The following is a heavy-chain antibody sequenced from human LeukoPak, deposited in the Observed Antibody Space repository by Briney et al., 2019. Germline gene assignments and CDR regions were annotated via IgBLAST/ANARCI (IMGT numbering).Heavy chain of an antibody. CDR1: GLTFRNYG. V-gene: IGHV3-33*01. CDR3: ARDRFGELDDY. J-gene: IGHJ4*02. D-gene: IGHD3-10*01. CDR2: IWYDGSNK. Sequence: GGSLRLSCAASGLTFRNYGMHWVRQAPGKGLEWVAVIWYDGSNKYYADSVKGRFTISRDNSKDTLYLQMNSLRAEDTAVYYCARDRFGELDDYWGQGTLVTVSS.